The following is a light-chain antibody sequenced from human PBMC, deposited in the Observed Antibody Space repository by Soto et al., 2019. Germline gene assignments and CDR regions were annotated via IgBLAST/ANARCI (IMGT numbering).Light chain of an antibody. CDR1: QSVGNY. CDR3: QQRNIWPPVT. V-gene: IGKV3-11*01. CDR2: GAF. J-gene: IGKJ5*01. Sequence: EIVLTQSPVILSLSPGESATLSCRASQSVGNYLAWYQQKPGQAPRLLIYGAFNRATGIPARFSGSGSGTDFTLTISSLEPEDSAVYYCQQRNIWPPVTFGHGTRLEIK.